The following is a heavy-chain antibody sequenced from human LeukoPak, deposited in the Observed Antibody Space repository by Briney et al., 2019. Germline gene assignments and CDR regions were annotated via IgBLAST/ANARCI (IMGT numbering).Heavy chain of an antibody. J-gene: IGHJ4*02. D-gene: IGHD2-21*02. CDR3: AKDWRAYCGDDCYSYFDY. CDR2: IRYDGTKK. CDR1: QFTFSSYG. Sequence: GGSLRLSCAASQFTFSSYGMHWVRQAPGKGLEWVTFIRYDGTKKYVDSVKGRFTISRDNSKNTLYLQMNSLRAEDTAVYYCAKDWRAYCGDDCYSYFDYWGQGTLVIVSS. V-gene: IGHV3-30*02.